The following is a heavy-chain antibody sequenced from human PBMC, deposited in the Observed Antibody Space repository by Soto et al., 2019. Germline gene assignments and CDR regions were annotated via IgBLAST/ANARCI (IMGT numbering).Heavy chain of an antibody. CDR3: AKDLVYYYDSSGYAFDY. D-gene: IGHD3-22*01. CDR1: GFTFSSYG. J-gene: IGHJ4*02. V-gene: IGHV3-30*18. CDR2: ISYDGSNK. Sequence: GGSLRLSCAASGFTFSSYGMHWVRQAPGKGLEGVAVISYDGSNKYYADSVKGRFTISRDNSKNTLYLQMNSLRAEDTAVYYCAKDLVYYYDSSGYAFDYWGQGTLVTVSS.